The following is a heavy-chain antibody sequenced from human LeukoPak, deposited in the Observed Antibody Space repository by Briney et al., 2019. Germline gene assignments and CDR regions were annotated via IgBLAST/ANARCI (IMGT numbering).Heavy chain of an antibody. CDR3: ARVHYSGYYYYMDV. D-gene: IGHD1-26*01. CDR2: IYCSGST. J-gene: IGHJ6*03. CDR1: GGSISSYY. Sequence: SETLPLTCTVSGGSISSYYWSWIRQPPGKGLEWIGYIYCSGSTNYNPSLKSRVTISIDTSKNQFSLKLSSVTAADTAVYYCARVHYSGYYYYMDVWGQGTTVTVSS. V-gene: IGHV4-59*01.